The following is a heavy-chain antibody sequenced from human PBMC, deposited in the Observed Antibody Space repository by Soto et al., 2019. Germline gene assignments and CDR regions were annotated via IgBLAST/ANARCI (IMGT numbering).Heavy chain of an antibody. CDR1: GFTFSDDY. V-gene: IGHV3-72*01. J-gene: IGHJ4*02. CDR2: SRNKANSYRT. CDR3: DMISGSKTRGLDY. Sequence: EVQLVESGGGLVQPGGSLRLSCAASGFTFSDDYMDWVRQAPGKGLEWVGRSRNKANSYRTEYAASVKGRFTISRDESKNSLYLQMNSLKTEDTAVYYCDMISGSKTRGLDYWGQGTLVTVSS. D-gene: IGHD1-26*01.